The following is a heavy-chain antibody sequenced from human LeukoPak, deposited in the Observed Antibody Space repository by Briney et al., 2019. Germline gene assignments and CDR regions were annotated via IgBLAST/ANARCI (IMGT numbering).Heavy chain of an antibody. D-gene: IGHD6-6*01. CDR1: GFTFSDYY. J-gene: IGHJ6*03. V-gene: IGHV3-66*04. CDR2: IYSGGGST. Sequence: GGSLRLSCAASGFTFSDYYMIWIRQAPGKGLEWVSVIYSGGGSTYYADSVKGRFTISRDNSKNTLYLQMNSLRAEDTAVYYCARPGIKYSSSSHSYYYYYMDVWGKGTTVTVSS. CDR3: ARPGIKYSSSSHSYYYYYMDV.